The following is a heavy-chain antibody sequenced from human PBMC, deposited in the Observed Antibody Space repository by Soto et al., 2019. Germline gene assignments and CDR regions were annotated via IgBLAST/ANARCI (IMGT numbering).Heavy chain of an antibody. CDR3: AKGRDSTLLRWQYFDN. CDR2: ISYEGRNK. J-gene: IGHJ4*02. CDR1: GLTFSLYG. Sequence: GGSLRLSCAVSGLTFSLYGMHWVRQAPGKGLEWVAFISYEGRNKYYADSVKGRFTISRDNSKNTLSLQLDSLRPEDTAVYYCAKGRDSTLLRWQYFDNWGQGTQVTVSS. V-gene: IGHV3-30*18. D-gene: IGHD2-15*01.